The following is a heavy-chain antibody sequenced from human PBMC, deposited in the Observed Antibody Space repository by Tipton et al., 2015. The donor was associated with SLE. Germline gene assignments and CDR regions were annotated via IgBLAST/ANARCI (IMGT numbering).Heavy chain of an antibody. J-gene: IGHJ4*02. CDR2: IQFGGKNQ. V-gene: IGHV3-30*02. CDR1: GFSFRTYG. CDR3: AKDLEFGYDFWSGYDKDVHFDH. Sequence: SLRLSCAASGFSFRTYGMHWVRQCPGKGLEWVAFIQFGGKNQYYADSVKGRFTISRDNSRNTLYLQMNSLRAEDTAVYYCAKDLEFGYDFWSGYDKDVHFDHWGQGTLATVSS. D-gene: IGHD3-3*01.